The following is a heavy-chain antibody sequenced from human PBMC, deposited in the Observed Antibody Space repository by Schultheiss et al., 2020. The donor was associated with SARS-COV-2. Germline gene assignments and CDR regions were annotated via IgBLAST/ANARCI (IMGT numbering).Heavy chain of an antibody. Sequence: SQTLSLTCTVSGGSISSYYWSWIWQPPGKGLEWIGYIYYSGSTNYNPSLKSRVTISVDTSKNQFSLKLSSVTAADTAVYYCASRGPGVTIFGVVRDWFDPWGQGTLVTVSS. D-gene: IGHD3-3*01. CDR1: GGSISSYY. CDR2: IYYSGST. J-gene: IGHJ5*02. CDR3: ASRGPGVTIFGVVRDWFDP. V-gene: IGHV4-59*01.